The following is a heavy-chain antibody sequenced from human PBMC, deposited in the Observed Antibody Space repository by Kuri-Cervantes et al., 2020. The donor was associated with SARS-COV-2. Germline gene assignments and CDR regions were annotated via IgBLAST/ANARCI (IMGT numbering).Heavy chain of an antibody. V-gene: IGHV4-34*01. CDR2: INHSGST. D-gene: IGHD4-17*01. Sequence: SETLSPTCAVHGGSFRGYYWSWIRQPPGKGREWIGEINHSGSTNYNPSLKSRVTISVDTSKTQFSLKLSSVTAADTAVYYCARGRAYGDYNRSFVWYFDLWGRGTLVTVSS. J-gene: IGHJ2*01. CDR3: ARGRAYGDYNRSFVWYFDL. CDR1: GGSFRGYY.